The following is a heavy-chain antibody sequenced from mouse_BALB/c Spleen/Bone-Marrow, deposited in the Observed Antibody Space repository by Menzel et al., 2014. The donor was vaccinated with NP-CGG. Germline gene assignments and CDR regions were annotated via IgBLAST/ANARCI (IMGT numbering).Heavy chain of an antibody. V-gene: IGHV3-2*02. D-gene: IGHD1-1*01. CDR2: ISYSGST. Sequence: EVQLVESGPGLVKPSQSLSLTCTVTGYSITSDYAWNWIRQFPGNKLEWMGYISYSGSTSYNPSLKSRISITRDTSKNQFFLQLNSVTTEDTATYYCAREGLPTVVDYFDYWGQGTTLTVSS. CDR1: GYSITSDYA. CDR3: AREGLPTVVDYFDY. J-gene: IGHJ2*01.